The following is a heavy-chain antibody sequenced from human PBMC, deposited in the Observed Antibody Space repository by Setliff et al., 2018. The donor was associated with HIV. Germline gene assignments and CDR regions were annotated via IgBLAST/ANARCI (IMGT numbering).Heavy chain of an antibody. CDR2: IRQDGNER. D-gene: IGHD4-17*01. Sequence: GGSLRLFCAASGFTFSSYWMGWVRQAPGKGLEWVANIRQDGNERYYVDSVRGRFTISRDNSKNTLYLQMNSLRVEDTAIYYCTKGVQRLRPYYFDSWGQGTLVTVSS. J-gene: IGHJ4*02. V-gene: IGHV3-7*03. CDR1: GFTFSSYW. CDR3: TKGVQRLRPYYFDS.